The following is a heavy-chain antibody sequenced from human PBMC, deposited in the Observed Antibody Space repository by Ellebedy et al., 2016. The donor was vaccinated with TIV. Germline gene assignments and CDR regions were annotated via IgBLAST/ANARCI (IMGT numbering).Heavy chain of an antibody. V-gene: IGHV5-51*01. CDR2: IYPGDSDT. D-gene: IGHD3-10*01. Sequence: PGGSLRLSCKGSGYSFTNYWIAWVRQTPGKGLEWMGIIYPGDSDTRYSPSFQGQVTISAEKSISTAYLHWSSLKAADTAMYYCARAGITMVRERLYYNAMDVWGQGTTITVSS. CDR1: GYSFTNYW. CDR3: ARAGITMVRERLYYNAMDV. J-gene: IGHJ6*02.